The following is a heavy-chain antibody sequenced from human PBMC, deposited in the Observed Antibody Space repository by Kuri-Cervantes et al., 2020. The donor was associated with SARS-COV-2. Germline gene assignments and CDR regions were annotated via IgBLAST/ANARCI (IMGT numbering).Heavy chain of an antibody. J-gene: IGHJ4*02. CDR3: AKGWGSGGADY. Sequence: GESLKISCAASGFTLSSYGMHWVRQAPGKGLEWVAVISYDGSNKYYADSVKGRFTISRDNSKNTLYLQMNSLRAEDTAVYYCAKGWGSGGADYWGQGTLVTVSS. D-gene: IGHD3-16*01. V-gene: IGHV3-30*18. CDR1: GFTLSSYG. CDR2: ISYDGSNK.